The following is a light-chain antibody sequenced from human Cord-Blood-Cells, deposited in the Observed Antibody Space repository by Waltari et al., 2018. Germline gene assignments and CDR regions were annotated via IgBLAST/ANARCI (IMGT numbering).Light chain of an antibody. Sequence: SYVLTQPPSVSVAPGKTARITSGGNNIGSKSVHWYQQKPGQAPVLVVYDDSDRPSGIPERFSGSNSGNTATLTISRVEAGDEADYYCQVWDSSCDHPVVFGGGTKLTVL. CDR1: NIGSKS. J-gene: IGLJ2*01. CDR2: DDS. V-gene: IGLV3-21*03. CDR3: QVWDSSCDHPVV.